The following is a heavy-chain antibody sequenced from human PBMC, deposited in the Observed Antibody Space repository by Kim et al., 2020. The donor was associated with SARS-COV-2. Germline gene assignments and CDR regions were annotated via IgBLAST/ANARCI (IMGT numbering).Heavy chain of an antibody. Sequence: GESLKISCMGSGYSFTSYWIGWVRQMPGKGLEWMGIIYPGDSDTRYSPSFQGQITISADKSISTAYLQWSSLKASDTAMYYCARPPEGAAAGFDYWGQGTLVTVSS. CDR2: IYPGDSDT. V-gene: IGHV5-51*01. J-gene: IGHJ4*02. CDR3: ARPPEGAAAGFDY. CDR1: GYSFTSYW. D-gene: IGHD6-13*01.